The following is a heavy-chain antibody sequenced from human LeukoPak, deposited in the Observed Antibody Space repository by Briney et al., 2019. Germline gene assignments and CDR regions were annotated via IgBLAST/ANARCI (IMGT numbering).Heavy chain of an antibody. CDR3: ARIERGAPFDY. CDR2: ISWNSGSI. Sequence: GGSLRLSCAASGFTFDDYAMHWVRQAPGKGLEWVSGISWNSGSIGYADSVKGRFTISRDNAKNSLYLQMNSLRSDDTAVYYCARIERGAPFDYWGQGTLVTVSS. V-gene: IGHV3-9*01. J-gene: IGHJ4*02. D-gene: IGHD1-26*01. CDR1: GFTFDDYA.